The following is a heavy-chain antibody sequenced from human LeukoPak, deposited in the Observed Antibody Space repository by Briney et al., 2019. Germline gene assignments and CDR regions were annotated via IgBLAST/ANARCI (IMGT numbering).Heavy chain of an antibody. D-gene: IGHD3-22*01. CDR1: GGSISSYY. CDR3: ARGSDHYDSSGYRYFDL. V-gene: IGHV4-59*01. CDR2: IYYSGST. Sequence: SETLSLTCTVSGGSISSYYWSWIRQPPGKGLEWIGYIYYSGSTNYNPSLKSRVTISVETSKNQLSLKLSSVTAADTAVYYCARGSDHYDSSGYRYFDLWGRGTLATVSS. J-gene: IGHJ2*01.